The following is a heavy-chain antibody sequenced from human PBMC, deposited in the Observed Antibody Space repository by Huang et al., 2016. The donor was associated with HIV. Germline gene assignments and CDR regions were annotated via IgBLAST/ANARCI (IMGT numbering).Heavy chain of an antibody. J-gene: IGHJ3*01. D-gene: IGHD6-13*01. CDR2: IRYDGNND. CDR1: GFPFSAYG. V-gene: IGHV3-30*02. CDR3: VKERGSSRARSSFDF. Sequence: QVRLVESGGGVVQPGASLTLSCSASGFPFSAYGMDWVRQAPGKGLDCVSFIRYDGNNDYLIGSVKGRFTISRDNSNNTLYLRMNSLRPEDTAVYYCVKERGSSRARSSFDFWGQGTSVIVSS.